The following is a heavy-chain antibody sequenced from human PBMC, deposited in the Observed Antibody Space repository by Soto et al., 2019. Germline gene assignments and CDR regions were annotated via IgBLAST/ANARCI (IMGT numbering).Heavy chain of an antibody. CDR2: ISYDGSNK. V-gene: IGHV3-30*03. CDR1: GFTFSSYG. J-gene: IGHJ4*02. D-gene: IGHD3-22*01. Sequence: GGSLRLSCAASGFTFSSYGRHWVRQAPGKGLEWVAVISYDGSNKYYADSVKGRFTISRDNSKNTLYLQMNSLRAEDTAVYYCATQRQGYYDSSGYYRGRFDYWGQGTLVTVSS. CDR3: ATQRQGYYDSSGYYRGRFDY.